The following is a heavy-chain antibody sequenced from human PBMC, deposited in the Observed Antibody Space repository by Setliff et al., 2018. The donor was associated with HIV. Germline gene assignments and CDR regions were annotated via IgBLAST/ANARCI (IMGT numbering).Heavy chain of an antibody. CDR2: INYDESYE. CDR3: AKFFGGYGDYMGFDY. J-gene: IGHJ4*02. CDR1: GFTFSAHG. D-gene: IGHD4-17*01. Sequence: PGGSLRLSCAASGFTFSAHGMHWVRQAPGKGLEWVAFINYDESYEYYADSVKGRVTISRDNSKNTLYLQMNSLRAEDTAVYYCAKFFGGYGDYMGFDYWGQGTLVTVS. V-gene: IGHV3-30*02.